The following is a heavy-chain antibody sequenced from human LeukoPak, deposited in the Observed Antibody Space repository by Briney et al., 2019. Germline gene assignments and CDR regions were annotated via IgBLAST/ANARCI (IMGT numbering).Heavy chain of an antibody. CDR1: GGSISSYY. J-gene: IGHJ4*02. D-gene: IGHD3-10*01. CDR3: ARDLTGGSGSYYYFDY. V-gene: IGHV4-59*01. CDR2: IYYSGST. Sequence: SETLSLTCTVSGGSISSYYWSWIRQPPGKGLEWIGYIYYSGSTNYNPSLKSRVTISVDTSKNQFSLKLSSVTAADTAVYYCARDLTGGSGSYYYFDYWGQGTLVTVSS.